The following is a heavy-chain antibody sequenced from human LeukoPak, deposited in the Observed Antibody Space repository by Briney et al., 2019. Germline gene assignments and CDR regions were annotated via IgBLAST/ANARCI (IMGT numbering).Heavy chain of an antibody. CDR3: ASAIVVVPAAPSYYFDY. J-gene: IGHJ4*02. CDR1: GGSISSSSYY. Sequence: PSEALSLTCTVSGGSISSSSYYWGWIRQPPGKGLEWIGSIYCSGSTYYNPSLKSRVTISVDTSKNQFSLKLSSVTAADTAVYYCASAIVVVPAAPSYYFDYWGQGTLVTVSS. V-gene: IGHV4-39*01. D-gene: IGHD2-2*01. CDR2: IYCSGST.